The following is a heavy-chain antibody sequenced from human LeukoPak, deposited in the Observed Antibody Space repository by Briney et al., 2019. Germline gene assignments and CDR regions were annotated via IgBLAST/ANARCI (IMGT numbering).Heavy chain of an antibody. J-gene: IGHJ4*02. D-gene: IGHD2-21*02. Sequence: PGGSLRLSCAAAGFTFSNYGIHWVRQAPGKGLEWVAVISKDGSNKDYADSVKGRFIISRDNSKNTLYLQLNSLRAEDTAVYYCARDSADFTMTAVAYWGQGTLVTVSS. CDR2: ISKDGSNK. CDR1: GFTFSNYG. CDR3: ARDSADFTMTAVAY. V-gene: IGHV3-30*03.